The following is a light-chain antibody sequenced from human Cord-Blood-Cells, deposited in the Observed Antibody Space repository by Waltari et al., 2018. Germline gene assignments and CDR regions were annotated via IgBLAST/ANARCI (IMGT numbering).Light chain of an antibody. Sequence: SYVLTQPPSVSVAPGKTARMTCGGKQIGSKSGHGYQQKPGQAPLLVIYYDSDPPSGIPERFSGANSGNTATLTISRVEAGDEADYYCQVWDSSSDHYVFGTGTKVTVL. CDR3: QVWDSSSDHYV. CDR1: QIGSKS. CDR2: YDS. V-gene: IGLV3-21*04. J-gene: IGLJ1*01.